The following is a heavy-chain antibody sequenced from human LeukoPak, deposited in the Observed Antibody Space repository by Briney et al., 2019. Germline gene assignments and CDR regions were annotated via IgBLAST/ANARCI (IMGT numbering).Heavy chain of an antibody. D-gene: IGHD3-22*01. CDR2: ISWNSGSI. V-gene: IGHV3-9*01. CDR1: GFTFDDYA. Sequence: GGSLRLSCAASGFTFDDYAMHWVRQAPGKGLEWVSGISWNSGSIGYADSVKGRFTISRDNAKNSLYLQMNSLRAVDTALYYCAKGVSGYQGGWFDPWGQGTLVTVSS. CDR3: AKGVSGYQGGWFDP. J-gene: IGHJ5*02.